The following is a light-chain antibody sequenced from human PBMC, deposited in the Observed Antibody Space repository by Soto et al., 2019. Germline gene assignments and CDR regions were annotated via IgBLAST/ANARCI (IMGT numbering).Light chain of an antibody. J-gene: IGLJ1*01. CDR1: SSDVGGYNY. V-gene: IGLV2-8*01. CDR3: SSYAGSTTYV. Sequence: QSVLTQPPSASGSPGQSVTISCTGTSSDVGGYNYVSWYQQHPGKAPKLMIYEVSKRPSGVPDRFSGSKSGNTASLTVSGLQAEDEADYYCSSYAGSTTYVFATGLKVTV. CDR2: EVS.